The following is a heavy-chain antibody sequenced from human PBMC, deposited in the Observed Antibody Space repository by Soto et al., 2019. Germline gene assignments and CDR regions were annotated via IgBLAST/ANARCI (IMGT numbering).Heavy chain of an antibody. CDR2: IYYSGST. D-gene: IGHD3-9*01. Sequence: SETLSLTCTGSGGSISSSSYYWGWIRQPPGKGLEWIGSIYYSGSTYYNPSLKSRVTISVDTSKNQFSLKLSSVTAADTAVYYCARETYDILTGYLCAFDYWGQGTLVTVSS. CDR1: GGSISSSSYY. CDR3: ARETYDILTGYLCAFDY. V-gene: IGHV4-39*02. J-gene: IGHJ4*02.